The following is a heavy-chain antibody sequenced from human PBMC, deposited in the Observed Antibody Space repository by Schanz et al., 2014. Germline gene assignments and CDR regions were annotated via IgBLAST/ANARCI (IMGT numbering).Heavy chain of an antibody. CDR2: IGNGGVTI. Sequence: VQLVESGGGLVQPGGSLRLSCTASGFPFSDYFMAWIRQPPGRGLEWVSYIGNGGVTIYYADSVKGRFTISRDNSKNSLYLQMNSLRAEDTAVYYCARIGGSVFDYWAQGTLVTVPS. V-gene: IGHV3-11*01. D-gene: IGHD3-16*01. CDR1: GFPFSDYF. J-gene: IGHJ4*02. CDR3: ARIGGSVFDY.